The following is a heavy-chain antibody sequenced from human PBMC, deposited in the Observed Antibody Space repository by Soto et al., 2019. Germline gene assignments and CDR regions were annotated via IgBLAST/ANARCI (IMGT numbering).Heavy chain of an antibody. CDR3: ARGMFSGSYPPRY. Sequence: SQTRSRTGSLSSISISRYYWSSIRHPPGKGLGWIGYIHDSGSTNYTPSLKSRVTISLDTPKNQFSLKLNSVTAADTAVYHCARGMFSGSYPPRYWGQGTLVTVSS. V-gene: IGHV4-59*01. CDR2: IHDSGST. J-gene: IGHJ4*02. CDR1: SISISRYY. D-gene: IGHD1-26*01.